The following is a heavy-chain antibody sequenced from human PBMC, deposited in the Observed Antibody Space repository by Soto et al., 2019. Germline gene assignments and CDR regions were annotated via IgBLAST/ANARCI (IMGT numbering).Heavy chain of an antibody. Sequence: GGSLRLSCAASGFTVSSNYMSWVRQAPGKGLEWVSLVYSGGSTYYADSVKGRFTISRDNSKNTLYLQMNSLRAEDTAVYYCARDGRYCSGGSCYYHYYYMDAWGKGTTVTVSS. CDR2: VYSGGST. V-gene: IGHV3-66*01. J-gene: IGHJ6*03. CDR3: ARDGRYCSGGSCYYHYYYMDA. D-gene: IGHD2-15*01. CDR1: GFTVSSNY.